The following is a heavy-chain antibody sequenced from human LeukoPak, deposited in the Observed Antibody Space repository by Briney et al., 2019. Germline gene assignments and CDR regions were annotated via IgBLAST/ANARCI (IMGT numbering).Heavy chain of an antibody. J-gene: IGHJ2*01. CDR2: ISRSSSYI. D-gene: IGHD2-2*01. CDR3: ARDGVVVPAAKSAWYFDL. V-gene: IGHV3-21*01. CDR1: GFTFSNYR. Sequence: GGSLRLSCAASGFTFSNYRMNWVRLAPGKGLEWVSSISRSSSYIYYADSVRGRFTISRDNAKNSLYLQMNSLRAEDTAVYYCARDGVVVPAAKSAWYFDLWGRGTLVTVSS.